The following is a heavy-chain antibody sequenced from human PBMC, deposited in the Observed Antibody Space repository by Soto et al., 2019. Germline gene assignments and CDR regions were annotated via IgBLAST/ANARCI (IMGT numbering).Heavy chain of an antibody. D-gene: IGHD3-22*01. Sequence: SCAASGFTFSSYGMHWVRQAPGKGLEWVAVISYDGSNKYYADSVKGRFTISRDNSKNALYLQMNSLRAEDTAVYYCAKDHDSSGYYYGPLGYWGQGTLVTVSS. J-gene: IGHJ4*02. CDR2: ISYDGSNK. V-gene: IGHV3-30*18. CDR3: AKDHDSSGYYYGPLGY. CDR1: GFTFSSYG.